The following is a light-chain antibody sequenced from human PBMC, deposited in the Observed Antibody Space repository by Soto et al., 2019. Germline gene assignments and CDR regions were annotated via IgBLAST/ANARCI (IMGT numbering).Light chain of an antibody. CDR2: WAS. Sequence: DIVMTQSPNSLAVSLGERATINCKSSQNVLYSSNNKNYLAWYQQKSGQPPKVLIYWASTRESGVPDRFSGSGSGTDFTLTISSLQAEDVAVYYCQQYYSAPYTFGQGTKLEIK. V-gene: IGKV4-1*01. CDR1: QNVLYSSNNKNY. CDR3: QQYYSAPYT. J-gene: IGKJ2*01.